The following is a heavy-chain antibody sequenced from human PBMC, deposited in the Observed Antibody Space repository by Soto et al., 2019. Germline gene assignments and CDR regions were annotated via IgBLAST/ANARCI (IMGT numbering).Heavy chain of an antibody. CDR3: ARDLYCGGDCATNY. CDR2: IYSGGST. CDR1: GFTVSSNY. D-gene: IGHD2-21*02. V-gene: IGHV3-53*01. Sequence: GGSLRLSCAASGFTVSSNYMSWVRQAPGKGLEWVSVIYSGGSTYYADSVKGRFTISRDNSKNTLYLQMNSLRAEDTAVYYCARDLYCGGDCATNYWGQGTLVTVSS. J-gene: IGHJ4*02.